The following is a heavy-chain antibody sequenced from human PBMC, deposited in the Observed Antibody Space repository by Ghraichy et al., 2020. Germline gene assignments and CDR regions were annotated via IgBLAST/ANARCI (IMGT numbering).Heavy chain of an antibody. CDR1: GFTFSSYA. D-gene: IGHD5-24*01. Sequence: GGSLRLSCAASGFTFSSYAMHWVRQAPGKGLEWVAVISYDGSNKYYADSVKGRFTISRDNSKNTLYLQMNSLRAEDTAVYYCARVTGRRDGYNLWTNYAFDIWGQGTMLTVSS. J-gene: IGHJ3*02. CDR2: ISYDGSNK. CDR3: ARVTGRRDGYNLWTNYAFDI. V-gene: IGHV3-30*04.